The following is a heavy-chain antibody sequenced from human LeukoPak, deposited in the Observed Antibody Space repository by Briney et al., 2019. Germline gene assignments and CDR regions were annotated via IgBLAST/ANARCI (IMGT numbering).Heavy chain of an antibody. CDR1: GGSVSSGSYY. V-gene: IGHV4-61*01. D-gene: IGHD3-22*01. J-gene: IGHJ4*02. CDR2: IYYRGRT. CDR3: ARELRGYDSSGYYFDY. Sequence: SDTLSLTCTVSGGSVSSGSYYWSWIRQPPGKGLEWIGYIYYRGRTHYNPCLKIRVTISVDTSKNQFSLKLSSVTAADTAVYYCARELRGYDSSGYYFDYWARGTVVSVSS.